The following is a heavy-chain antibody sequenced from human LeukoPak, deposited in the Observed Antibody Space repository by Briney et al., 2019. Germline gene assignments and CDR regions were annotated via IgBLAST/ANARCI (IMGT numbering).Heavy chain of an antibody. CDR2: FDPEDGET. V-gene: IGHV1-24*01. CDR1: GYTLTELS. CDR3: ATDFARSAGYYYYGMDV. J-gene: IGHJ6*02. Sequence: ASVKVSCKVSGYTLTELSMHWVRQAPGKGLEWMGGFDPEDGETIYAQKFQGRVTMTEDTSTDTAYMELSSLRSEDTAVYYCATDFARSAGYYYYGMDVWGQGTTVTVSS.